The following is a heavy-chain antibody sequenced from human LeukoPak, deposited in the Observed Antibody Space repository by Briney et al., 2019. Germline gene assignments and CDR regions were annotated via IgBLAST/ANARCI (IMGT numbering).Heavy chain of an antibody. CDR3: ARAPYQLLNDY. V-gene: IGHV4-59*11. Sequence: SETLSLTCTVSGGSISSHYWSWIRQPPGKGLEWIGYIYYSGSTNYNPSLKSRVTISVDPSKNQFSLKLSSVTAADTAVYYCARAPYQLLNDYWGQGTLVTVSS. CDR1: GGSISSHY. CDR2: IYYSGST. D-gene: IGHD2-2*01. J-gene: IGHJ4*02.